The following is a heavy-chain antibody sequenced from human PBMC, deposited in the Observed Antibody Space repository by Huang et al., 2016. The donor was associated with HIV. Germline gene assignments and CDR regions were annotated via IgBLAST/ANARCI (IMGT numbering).Heavy chain of an antibody. D-gene: IGHD3-16*01. Sequence: QVRLHQWGTGLVRPSETLSLTCAVYGGPLSGYYWSWVRLPPGGSLEWLGAVNHRGSANYNPSLKSRLSMSIDTSKKQFYLKLGSVTAADTALYCCVRSLMGEDPFDIWGQGTLVTVSS. V-gene: IGHV4-34*01. CDR1: GGPLSGYY. CDR3: VRSLMGEDPFDI. CDR2: VNHRGSA. J-gene: IGHJ3*02.